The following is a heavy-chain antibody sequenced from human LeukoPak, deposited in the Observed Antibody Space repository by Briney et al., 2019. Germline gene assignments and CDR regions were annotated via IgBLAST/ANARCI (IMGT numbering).Heavy chain of an antibody. Sequence: SQTLPLTCTVSGGSISSGSYYWSWIRQPAGKGLEWIGRIYTSGSTNYNPSLKSRVTISVDTSKNQFSLKLSSVTAADTAVYYCARSSITIFGVDKYYFYYWGQGTLVTVSS. CDR3: ARSSITIFGVDKYYFYY. CDR1: GGSISSGSYY. CDR2: IYTSGST. D-gene: IGHD3-3*01. J-gene: IGHJ4*02. V-gene: IGHV4-61*02.